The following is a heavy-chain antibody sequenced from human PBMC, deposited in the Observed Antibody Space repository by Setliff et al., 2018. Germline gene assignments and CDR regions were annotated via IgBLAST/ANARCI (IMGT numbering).Heavy chain of an antibody. D-gene: IGHD3-3*01. CDR2: IYYSGST. J-gene: IGHJ4*02. CDR3: ASTPDGDLYYNFWSGYYLTLDY. V-gene: IGHV4-39*07. Sequence: KTSETLSLTCTVSGGSISSSSYYWGWLRQPPGKGLEWIGSIYYSGSTYYNPSLKSRVTISVDTSKNQFSLKLSSVTAADTAVYYCASTPDGDLYYNFWSGYYLTLDYWGQGTLVTVSS. CDR1: GGSISSSSYY.